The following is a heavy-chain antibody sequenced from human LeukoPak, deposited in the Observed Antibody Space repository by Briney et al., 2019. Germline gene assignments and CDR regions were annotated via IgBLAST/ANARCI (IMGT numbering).Heavy chain of an antibody. D-gene: IGHD6-13*01. J-gene: IGHJ4*02. Sequence: SETLSLTCTVSGGSISSNSYYWSWIRRPAGKGLEWIGRICTSGSTNYNPSLKSRVSISVDTSKSQFSLNLSSVTAADTAVYYCARSWAGFDYWGQGTLVTVSS. CDR3: ARSWAGFDY. CDR2: ICTSGST. V-gene: IGHV4-61*02. CDR1: GGSISSNSYY.